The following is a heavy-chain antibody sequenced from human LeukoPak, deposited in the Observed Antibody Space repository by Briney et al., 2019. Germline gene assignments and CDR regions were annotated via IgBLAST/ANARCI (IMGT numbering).Heavy chain of an antibody. J-gene: IGHJ4*02. Sequence: ASVKVSCKASGYTFTSYGISWVRQAPGQGLEWMGWISAYSLNTNYAQNFQGRVTMTTDTSTSTAYMELRSLRSDDTAVYYCARDTAMVIDYWGQGTLVTVSS. CDR3: ARDTAMVIDY. CDR2: ISAYSLNT. D-gene: IGHD5-18*01. V-gene: IGHV1-18*01. CDR1: GYTFTSYG.